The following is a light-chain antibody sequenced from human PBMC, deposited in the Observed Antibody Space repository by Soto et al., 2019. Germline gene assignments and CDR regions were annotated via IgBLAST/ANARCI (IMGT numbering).Light chain of an antibody. J-gene: IGKJ1*01. CDR1: QSISSY. CDR3: PQSYRTLTWT. Sequence: DIQMTQSPSSLSASVGDRVTITCRASQSISSYLNWYQQKPGKAPKLLIYGASSLRSGVPSRFSGSGSGTDFTLSISSLQPEDSATYYCPQSYRTLTWTFGQGTKVDIK. CDR2: GAS. V-gene: IGKV1-39*01.